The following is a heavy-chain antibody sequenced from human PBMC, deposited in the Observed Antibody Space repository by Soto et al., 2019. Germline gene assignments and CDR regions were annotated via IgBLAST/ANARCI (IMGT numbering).Heavy chain of an antibody. CDR1: GFRLSTYG. CDR2: ISHEGNDK. V-gene: IGHV3-30*03. J-gene: IGHJ4*02. Sequence: QVQLVESGGGVVQPGRSLRLSCAASGFRLSTYGMQWVRQAPGKGLGWVAFISHEGNDKNYADSVKGRFTISRDNSRNTLYLQMNSLTAEDTALYYCVAGYYFGDYWGQGTLVTVSS. CDR3: VAGYYFGDY. D-gene: IGHD3-22*01.